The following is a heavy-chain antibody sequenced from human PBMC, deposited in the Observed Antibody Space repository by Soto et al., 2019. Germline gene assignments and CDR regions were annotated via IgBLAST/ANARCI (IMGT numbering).Heavy chain of an antibody. J-gene: IGHJ5*02. V-gene: IGHV4-59*01. CDR3: ARGYSSRWYGRGNWFDP. CDR1: GGSIGSYY. Sequence: SLTCTVSGGSIGSYYWSWIRQRPGKGLEWIGYIYYSGSTNYNPSLKGRVTISVDTSKNQFSLKLSSVTAADTAVYYCARGYSSRWYGRGNWFDPWGQGTLVAVSS. CDR2: IYYSGST. D-gene: IGHD6-13*01.